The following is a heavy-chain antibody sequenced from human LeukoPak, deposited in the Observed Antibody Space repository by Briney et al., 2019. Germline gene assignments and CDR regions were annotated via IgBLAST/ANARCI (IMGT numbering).Heavy chain of an antibody. CDR2: ISYDETNK. J-gene: IGHJ4*02. Sequence: GGSLRLSCAASGFTFSSYNMNWVRQAPGKGLEWVAVISYDETNKYYADSVKGRFTISRDNSKNTLYLQMNSLRAEDTAVYYCATSPRYKQQLGYFDYWGQGTLVTVSS. V-gene: IGHV3-30-3*01. CDR3: ATSPRYKQQLGYFDY. CDR1: GFTFSSYN. D-gene: IGHD6-13*01.